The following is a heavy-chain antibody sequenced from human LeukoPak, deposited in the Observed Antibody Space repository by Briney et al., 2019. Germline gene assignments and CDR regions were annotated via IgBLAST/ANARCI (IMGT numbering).Heavy chain of an antibody. J-gene: IGHJ4*02. Sequence: KSSETLSLTCTVSGGSISSYYWSWIRQPPGKGLEWIGYIDYSGSTNYNSSLKSRVTISVDTSKNQFSLKLSSVTAADTAVYYCASSVVGARNFDYWGQGTLVTVSS. CDR2: IDYSGST. V-gene: IGHV4-59*01. CDR3: ASSVVGARNFDY. CDR1: GGSISSYY. D-gene: IGHD1-26*01.